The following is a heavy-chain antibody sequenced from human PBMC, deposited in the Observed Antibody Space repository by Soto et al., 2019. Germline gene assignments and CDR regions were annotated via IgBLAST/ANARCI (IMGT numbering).Heavy chain of an antibody. CDR1: GFTFNNAW. J-gene: IGHJ4*02. CDR2: MKSKSEGETT. Sequence: PGGSLRLSCAASGFTFNNAWMGWVRQAPGQGLEWVGHMKSKSEGETTDYAAPVKGRFTISRDDSKNTVYLQMNSLTTGDTAVYYCTAQFYFDASGYSFDLWGQGTLVTVSS. V-gene: IGHV3-15*01. CDR3: TAQFYFDASGYSFDL. D-gene: IGHD3-22*01.